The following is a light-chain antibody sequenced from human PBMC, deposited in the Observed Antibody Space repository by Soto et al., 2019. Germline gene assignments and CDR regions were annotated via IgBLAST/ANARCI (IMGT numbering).Light chain of an antibody. Sequence: THPVSGSGSHGRSLTITYKENSSDVGGYNYVSWYQQHPGKAPKLMIYDVSNRPSGVSNRFSGSKSGNTATLTISGLQAEDEADYYCSSYTSSSTYVFGTGTKVTVL. CDR2: DVS. CDR1: SSDVGGYNY. J-gene: IGLJ1*01. V-gene: IGLV2-14*01. CDR3: SSYTSSSTYV.